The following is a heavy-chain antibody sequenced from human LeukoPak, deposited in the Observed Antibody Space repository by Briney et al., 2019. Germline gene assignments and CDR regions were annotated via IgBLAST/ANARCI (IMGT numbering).Heavy chain of an antibody. CDR3: VKSGGYGLIDY. J-gene: IGHJ4*02. V-gene: IGHV4-39*01. CDR1: GASTSGSGYY. D-gene: IGHD1-26*01. CDR2: MYYSGSA. Sequence: SETLSLTCTVSGASTSGSGYYWGWIRQPPGKGLEWIGNMYYSGSAYYNASLESRVTISIDTSKNQFSLKLNSVTAADTAIYYCVKSGGYGLIDYWGQGTLVTVSS.